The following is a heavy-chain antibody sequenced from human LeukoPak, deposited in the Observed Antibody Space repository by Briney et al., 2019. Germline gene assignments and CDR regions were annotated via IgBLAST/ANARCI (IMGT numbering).Heavy chain of an antibody. CDR1: GFTVSSNY. D-gene: IGHD4-23*01. CDR2: IYSGGST. CDR3: ARDLGYGGNWFDP. Sequence: GGSLRLSCAASGFTVSSNYMSWIRQAPGKGLEWVSVIYSGGSTYYADSVKGRFTISRDNSKNTLYLQMNSLRAEDTAVYYCARDLGYGGNWFDPWGQGTLVTVSS. V-gene: IGHV3-66*01. J-gene: IGHJ5*02.